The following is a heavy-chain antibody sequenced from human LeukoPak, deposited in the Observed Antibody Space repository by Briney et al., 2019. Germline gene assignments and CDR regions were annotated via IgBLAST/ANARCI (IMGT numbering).Heavy chain of an antibody. V-gene: IGHV4-30-4*07. CDR1: GDSISSGGYS. D-gene: IGHD3-10*01. J-gene: IGHJ6*03. Sequence: PSETLSLTCAVSGDSISSGGYSWSWIRQTPGKGLEWIAYIHDSGSTYNNPSLKSRLSISVDTSKNQFSLKLSSVTAADTAVYYCARPRITMVRGVISPISYMDVWGKGTTVTISS. CDR2: IHDSGST. CDR3: ARPRITMVRGVISPISYMDV.